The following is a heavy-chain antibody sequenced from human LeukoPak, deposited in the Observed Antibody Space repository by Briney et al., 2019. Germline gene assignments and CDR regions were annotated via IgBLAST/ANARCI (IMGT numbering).Heavy chain of an antibody. Sequence: GGSLRLSCVASGFTFSGYAMSWVRQAPGKGLEWVSLIYGSGGSTYYADSVKGRFAISRDNSKNTLYLQMNSLRVEDTAVYYCVQEGPRGLAFDIWGQGTKVTVSS. V-gene: IGHV3-23*01. CDR3: VQEGPRGLAFDI. J-gene: IGHJ3*02. CDR1: GFTFSGYA. CDR2: IYGSGGST.